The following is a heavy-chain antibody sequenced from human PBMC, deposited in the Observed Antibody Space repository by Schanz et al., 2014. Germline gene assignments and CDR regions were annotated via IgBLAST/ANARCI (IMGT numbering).Heavy chain of an antibody. J-gene: IGHJ4*02. CDR2: IISILGIP. CDR1: RSTFSSYT. V-gene: IGHV1-69*02. Sequence: QVQLVQSGAEVKKPGSSVKVSCKASRSTFSSYTISWVRQARGQGLEWMGRIISILGIPNYAQKFQGRVTITADKSTFTAYMDVSSLRSEDTAVYYCARGYGDSPTDFWGQGTLVTVSS. CDR3: ARGYGDSPTDF. D-gene: IGHD4-17*01.